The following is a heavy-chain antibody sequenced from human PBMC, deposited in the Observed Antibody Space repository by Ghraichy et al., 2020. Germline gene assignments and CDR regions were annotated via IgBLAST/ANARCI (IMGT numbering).Heavy chain of an antibody. Sequence: LNISCEASEFSVRDNYMSWVRLAPGKGLEWISVIYQNHNTYYANSVRGRFTVSRDDSKNTVYLQMNSLRAEDTAMYYCASRLGVADARESGYWGQGTLVTVSS. V-gene: IGHV3-53*01. J-gene: IGHJ4*02. CDR3: ASRLGVADARESGY. D-gene: IGHD6-19*01. CDR1: EFSVRDNY. CDR2: IYQNHNT.